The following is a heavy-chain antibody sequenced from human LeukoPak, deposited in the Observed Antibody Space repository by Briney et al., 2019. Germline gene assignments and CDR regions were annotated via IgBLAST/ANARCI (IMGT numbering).Heavy chain of an antibody. J-gene: IGHJ4*02. Sequence: GGSLRLSCAASGFTFSSYAMHWVRQAPGKGLQWLALTSDDGSAKYYADSVGGRFTISRDNSKNTLFLQMNSLRDEDTAVYYCAKDLYSNYGPADYWGQGNLVTVSS. CDR3: AKDLYSNYGPADY. D-gene: IGHD4-11*01. CDR2: TSDDGSAK. V-gene: IGHV3-30-3*01. CDR1: GFTFSSYA.